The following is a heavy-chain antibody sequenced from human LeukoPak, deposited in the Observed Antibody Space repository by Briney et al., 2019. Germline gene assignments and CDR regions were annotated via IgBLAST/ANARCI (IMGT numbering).Heavy chain of an antibody. Sequence: GGSLRLSCAASGFTFSSYAMSWVRQAPGKGLEWVSTISGSGGSTFYADSVRGRFTISRDNSKNTLYLQINSLRAEDTAVYYCAKSVGYHSDRSGYYWLGTFDSWGQGTLVTVSS. V-gene: IGHV3-23*01. CDR2: ISGSGGST. CDR1: GFTFSSYA. J-gene: IGHJ4*02. D-gene: IGHD3-22*01. CDR3: AKSVGYHSDRSGYYWLGTFDS.